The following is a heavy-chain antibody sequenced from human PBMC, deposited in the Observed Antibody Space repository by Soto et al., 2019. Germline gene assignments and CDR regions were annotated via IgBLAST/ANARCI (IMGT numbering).Heavy chain of an antibody. D-gene: IGHD3-16*01. V-gene: IGHV4-39*01. CDR3: GRHDWPYYLLPINY. J-gene: IGHJ4*02. CDR1: GGSLSSSSYY. Sequence: QLHLQESGPGLVKPSETLSLTCIVSGGSLSSSSYYWAWIRQPPGKGLEWMWTIYYNGNTYYNPSLKIRLTIAIDTSNNEFSLKLCSVTATDTAVYSCGRHDWPYYLLPINYWGQGTLAPVSS. CDR2: IYYNGNT.